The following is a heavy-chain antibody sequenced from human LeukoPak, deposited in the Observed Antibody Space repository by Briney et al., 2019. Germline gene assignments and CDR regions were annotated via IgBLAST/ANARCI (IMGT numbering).Heavy chain of an antibody. J-gene: IGHJ4*02. Sequence: PGGSLRLSCAASGFTFSNYAMSWVRQVPGKGLEWGSVISGSGDRTHYAESVKGRFTISRDSSKYTLSLQMTSLRVEDTAVYYCAKTIDVWGTYRSFDDWGQGTLVTVSS. CDR1: GFTFSNYA. D-gene: IGHD3-16*02. CDR2: ISGSGDRT. V-gene: IGHV3-23*01. CDR3: AKTIDVWGTYRSFDD.